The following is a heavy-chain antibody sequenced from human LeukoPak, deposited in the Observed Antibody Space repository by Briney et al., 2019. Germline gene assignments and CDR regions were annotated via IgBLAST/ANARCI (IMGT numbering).Heavy chain of an antibody. CDR2: IKSKTDGGTT. D-gene: IGHD6-13*01. CDR3: TRQQLVCDY. J-gene: IGHJ4*02. CDR1: GFTFSSYA. V-gene: IGHV3-15*05. Sequence: PGRSLRLSCAASGFTFSSYAMHWVRQAPGKGLEWVGRIKSKTDGGTTDYGAPVKGRFTISRDDSKNTLYLQMNSLKTEDTAVCYCTRQQLVCDYWGQGTLVTVSS.